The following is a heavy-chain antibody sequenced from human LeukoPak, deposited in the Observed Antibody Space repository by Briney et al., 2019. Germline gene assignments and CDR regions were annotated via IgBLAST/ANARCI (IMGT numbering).Heavy chain of an antibody. Sequence: SVKVSCKASGGTFSSYAISWVRQAPGQGLEWMGGIIPIFGTASYAQKFQGKVTITAAEPTSTAYMELSSLRSEDPAVYYCARVYGRPDPIVYYYYYGMDVWGQGTTVTVSS. CDR1: GGTFSSYA. D-gene: IGHD3-22*01. J-gene: IGHJ6*02. CDR2: IIPIFGTA. V-gene: IGHV1-69*13. CDR3: ARVYGRPDPIVYYYYYGMDV.